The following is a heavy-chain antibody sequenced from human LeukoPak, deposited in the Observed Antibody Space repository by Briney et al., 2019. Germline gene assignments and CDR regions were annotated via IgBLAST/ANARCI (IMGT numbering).Heavy chain of an antibody. J-gene: IGHJ5*02. D-gene: IGHD6-19*01. V-gene: IGHV3-23*01. CDR2: IRPSGDNT. CDR1: GLTFSSYD. Sequence: GGSLRLSCAASGLTFSSYDMTWVRQAPGRGLEWVSSIRPSGDNTYYGDSVKGRFTISRDNSKNTVYLQMNNMRVDDTAIYYCARVAGWHWFDPWGQGTLVTVSS. CDR3: ARVAGWHWFDP.